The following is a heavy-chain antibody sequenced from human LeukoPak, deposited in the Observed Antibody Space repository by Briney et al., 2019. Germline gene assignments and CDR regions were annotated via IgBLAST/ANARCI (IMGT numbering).Heavy chain of an antibody. V-gene: IGHV3-7*01. J-gene: IGHJ4*02. Sequence: PGGSLRLSWAASGFTFSNYWMTWVRQAPGKGLEWVAHINQDGSKEYYMDSVKARFTISRDNAKNSLSLQMNSLRAEDTAVYYCVRDGGVSGYDLLDYWGQGTLVTVSS. CDR1: GFTFSNYW. D-gene: IGHD5-12*01. CDR3: VRDGGVSGYDLLDY. CDR2: INQDGSKE.